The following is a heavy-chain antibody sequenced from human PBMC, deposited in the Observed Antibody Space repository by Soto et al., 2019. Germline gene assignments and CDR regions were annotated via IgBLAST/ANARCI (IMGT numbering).Heavy chain of an antibody. D-gene: IGHD6-13*01. CDR1: GYSFTTNW. Sequence: LKISCKGSGYSFTTNWIGWVRQMPGKGLEWMGVIYPGDSDTRYSPSFQGQVAISADKSINTAYLQWSSLKASDTAMYYCARHSGVAEDGTDWGQGTLVTVSS. J-gene: IGHJ1*01. CDR2: IYPGDSDT. CDR3: ARHSGVAEDGTD. V-gene: IGHV5-51*01.